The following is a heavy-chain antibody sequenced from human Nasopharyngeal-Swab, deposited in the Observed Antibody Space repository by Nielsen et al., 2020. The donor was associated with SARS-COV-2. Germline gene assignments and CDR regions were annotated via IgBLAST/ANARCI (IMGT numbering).Heavy chain of an antibody. J-gene: IGHJ4*02. CDR3: ARQGVPIRGWFKDYDRTAYEY. V-gene: IGHV4-39*01. D-gene: IGHD3-22*01. CDR1: GGSMNSNNYY. Sequence: SETLSLTCTVSGGSMNSNNYYWGWIRQPPEKGLEWIGSIYYSGTTYYNPSLKSRVTISLDTSKNQFSLKVTSVTAADTAVYYCARQGVPIRGWFKDYDRTAYEYWGQGTPVTVSS. CDR2: IYYSGTT.